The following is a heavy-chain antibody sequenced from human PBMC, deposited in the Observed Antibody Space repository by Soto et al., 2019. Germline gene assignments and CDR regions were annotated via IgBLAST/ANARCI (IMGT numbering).Heavy chain of an antibody. CDR1: GFTFSNYG. CDR3: ARDIESVTGKHCFYYYAMDV. V-gene: IGHV1-18*01. D-gene: IGHD2-8*01. J-gene: IGHJ6*04. CDR2: VSANNGHT. Sequence: ASVKVSCKASGFTFSNYGLNWVRQAPGQGLEWMGWVSANNGHTNYAQNLKGRVSMTTDTSTSTAYMELRGLTFDDTAVYYCARDIESVTGKHCFYYYAMDVWGKGTTVTVSS.